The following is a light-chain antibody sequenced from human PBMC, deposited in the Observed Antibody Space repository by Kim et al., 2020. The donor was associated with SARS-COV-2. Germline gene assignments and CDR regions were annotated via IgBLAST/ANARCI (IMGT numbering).Light chain of an antibody. CDR3: AAWDDSLSVWM. Sequence: QSVLTRPPSASGTPGQRVTISCSGSSSNIGSNYVYWYQQLPGTAPKLLIYRNNQRPSGVPDRFSGSKSGTSASLAISGLRSEDEADYYCAAWDDSLSVWMFGGGSQLTVL. V-gene: IGLV1-47*01. CDR1: SSNIGSNY. CDR2: RNN. J-gene: IGLJ3*02.